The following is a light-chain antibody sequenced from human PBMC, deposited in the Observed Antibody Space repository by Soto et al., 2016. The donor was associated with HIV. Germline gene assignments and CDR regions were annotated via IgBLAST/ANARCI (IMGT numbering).Light chain of an antibody. J-gene: IGLJ1*01. CDR2: QDS. CDR3: QAWDRTTGV. CDR1: KLGDKF. Sequence: SYELIQSPSVSVSPGQTASITCSGDKLGDKFACWYQQKPGQSPLLIIYQDSQRPSGIPERFSSSNSGNTATLTISGTEAMDEADYYCQAWDRTTGVFGSGTKLTVL. V-gene: IGLV3-1*01.